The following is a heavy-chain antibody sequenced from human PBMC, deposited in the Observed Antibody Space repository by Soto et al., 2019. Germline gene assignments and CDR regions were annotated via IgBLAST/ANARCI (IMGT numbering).Heavy chain of an antibody. D-gene: IGHD7-27*01. Sequence: QVQLVQSGAEVKKPGSSVKVSCEASGGTFSGHAISWVRQAPVQGPEWMGGLIPLFGTTQHAQNFQDRLTITADKSTSTAYMELTSLRFEDTAIYYCARGPNWGYRFDSWGQGTLVTVSS. V-gene: IGHV1-69*06. J-gene: IGHJ4*02. CDR3: ARGPNWGYRFDS. CDR1: GGTFSGHA. CDR2: LIPLFGTT.